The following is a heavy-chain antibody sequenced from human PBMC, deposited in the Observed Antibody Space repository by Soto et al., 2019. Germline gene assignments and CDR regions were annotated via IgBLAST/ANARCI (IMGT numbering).Heavy chain of an antibody. CDR1: GYTFTSYV. CDR2: ISAYNGNT. V-gene: IGHV1-18*01. CDR3: AREKYYYDSSGYHMPVDY. D-gene: IGHD3-22*01. J-gene: IGHJ4*02. Sequence: AAVKCSFKASGYTFTSYVISWVRQAPGQVLDCIGWISAYNGNTNYAQKLQGRVTMTTDTSTSKAYMELRSLRSDETAVYYCAREKYYYDSSGYHMPVDYWGQGTMVTVSS.